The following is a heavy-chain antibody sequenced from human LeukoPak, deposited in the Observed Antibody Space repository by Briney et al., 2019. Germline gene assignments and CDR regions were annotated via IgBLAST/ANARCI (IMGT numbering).Heavy chain of an antibody. CDR2: IFPIFGTP. V-gene: IGHV1-69*05. CDR1: GGTFSSYA. CDR3: AGGDSITIFGVVTFEYFQH. Sequence: SVKVSCQASGGTFSSYAISWVRQAPGQGLEWMGRIFPIFGTPNYAQKFQGRVTITTDESTSTTYMELSSLRSEDTAVYYCAGGDSITIFGVVTFEYFQHWGQGTLVTVSS. J-gene: IGHJ1*01. D-gene: IGHD3-3*01.